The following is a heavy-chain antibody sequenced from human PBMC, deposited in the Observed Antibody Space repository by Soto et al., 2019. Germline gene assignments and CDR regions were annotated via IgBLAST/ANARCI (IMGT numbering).Heavy chain of an antibody. CDR1: GGTFSSYA. J-gene: IGHJ3*02. CDR3: ARDHLGYTAVDAFDI. D-gene: IGHD5-12*01. V-gene: IGHV1-69*13. Sequence: SVKVSCKASGGTFSSYAISWVRQAPGQGLEWMGGIIPIFGTANHAQKFQGRVTITADESTSTAYMELSSMRSEDTAVYYCARDHLGYTAVDAFDIWGQGTMVTVSS. CDR2: IIPIFGTA.